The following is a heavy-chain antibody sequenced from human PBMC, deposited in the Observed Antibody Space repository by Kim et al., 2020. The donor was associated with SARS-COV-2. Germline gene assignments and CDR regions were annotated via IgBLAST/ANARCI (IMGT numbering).Heavy chain of an antibody. CDR1: GGSISSSSYY. CDR2: IYYSGSS. J-gene: IGHJ4*02. D-gene: IGHD3-22*01. Sequence: SETLSLICTVSGGSISSSSYYWGWIRQPPGKGLEWIGNIYYSGSSYYNPSLKSRVTISVDMSKNQFSLKLSSVTAADTAVYYCARHKDSVSTFDSSGYPDYWGQGTLFTVSS. V-gene: IGHV4-39*01. CDR3: ARHKDSVSTFDSSGYPDY.